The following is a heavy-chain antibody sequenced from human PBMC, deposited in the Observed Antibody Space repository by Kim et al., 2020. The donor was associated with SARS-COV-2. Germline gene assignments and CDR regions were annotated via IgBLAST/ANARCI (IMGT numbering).Heavy chain of an antibody. V-gene: IGHV3-23*01. CDR3: AKDWDPLRGIAVADPFDY. CDR2: ISGSGGST. D-gene: IGHD6-19*01. CDR1: GFTFSSYA. J-gene: IGHJ4*02. Sequence: GGSLRLSCAASGFTFSSYAMSWVRQAPGKGLEWVSAISGSGGSTYYADSVKGRFTISRDNSKNTLYLQMNSLRAEDTAVYYCAKDWDPLRGIAVADPFDYWGQGTLVTVSS.